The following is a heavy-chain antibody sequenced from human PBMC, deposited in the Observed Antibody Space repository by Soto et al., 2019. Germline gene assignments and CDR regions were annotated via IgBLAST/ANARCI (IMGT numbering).Heavy chain of an antibody. CDR2: IYYSGST. V-gene: IGHV4-30-4*01. CDR1: VVSISSGDYY. D-gene: IGHD1-26*01. CDR3: AREVLHYFHY. J-gene: IGHJ4*02. Sequence: SETLSLTCTVSVVSISSGDYYCSWIRQPPWKGLEWIGYIYYSGSTYYNPSLKSRVTISVDTSKNQFSLKLSSVTAADTAVYYCAREVLHYFHYWGQATLVTVSS.